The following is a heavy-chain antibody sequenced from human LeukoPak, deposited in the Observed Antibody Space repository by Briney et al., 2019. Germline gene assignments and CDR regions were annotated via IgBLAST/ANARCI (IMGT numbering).Heavy chain of an antibody. CDR2: INSKGGSI. CDR3: ARVDSDCSGGSCYTGLLDY. D-gene: IGHD2-15*01. V-gene: IGHV3-20*04. CDR1: GFTFDDYA. Sequence: PGGSLRLSCAASGFTFDDYAMAWVRQVPVKGLEWDSGINSKGGSIGYADSVKGRFTISRDNAKNSLYLQMNSLRAEDTALYYCARVDSDCSGGSCYTGLLDYWGQGTLVTVSS. J-gene: IGHJ4*02.